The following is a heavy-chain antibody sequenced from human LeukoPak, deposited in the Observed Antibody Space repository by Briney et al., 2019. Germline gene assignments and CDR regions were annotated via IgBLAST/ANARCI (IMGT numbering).Heavy chain of an antibody. J-gene: IGHJ4*02. D-gene: IGHD2-15*01. Sequence: PGRSLRLSCAASGFTFSSCGMHWVRQAPGKGLELVAVISYDGSNKYYADSVKGRFTISRDNSKNTLYLQMNSLRAEDTAVYYCAKATGYCSGGSCPVDYWGQGTLVTVSS. CDR2: ISYDGSNK. CDR3: AKATGYCSGGSCPVDY. V-gene: IGHV3-30*18. CDR1: GFTFSSCG.